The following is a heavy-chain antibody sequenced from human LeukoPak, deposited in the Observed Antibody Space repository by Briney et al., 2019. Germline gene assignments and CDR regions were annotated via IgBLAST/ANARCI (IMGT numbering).Heavy chain of an antibody. V-gene: IGHV1-69*04. CDR2: IIPILGIA. D-gene: IGHD6-13*01. CDR1: GGTFSSYA. Sequence: ASGKVSCKASGGTFSSYAISWVRQAPGQGLEWMGRIIPILGIANYAQKFQGRVTITADKSTSTAYMELSSLRSEDTAVYYCARGYSSSWYFFDYWGQGTLVTVSS. CDR3: ARGYSSSWYFFDY. J-gene: IGHJ4*02.